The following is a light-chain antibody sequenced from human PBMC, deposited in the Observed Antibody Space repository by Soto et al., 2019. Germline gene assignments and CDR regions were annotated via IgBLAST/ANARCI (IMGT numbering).Light chain of an antibody. V-gene: IGKV3-11*01. Sequence: EIVLTQSPATLSLSPGERGTLSCRASRGVNSYLAWYQQKPGQAPRLLIYDASNRATGVPSRFSGSASGTDFTLTISSLEPEDFAVYYCQQGGSWPLTIGCGTKVEIK. CDR2: DAS. CDR3: QQGGSWPLT. J-gene: IGKJ4*01. CDR1: RGVNSY.